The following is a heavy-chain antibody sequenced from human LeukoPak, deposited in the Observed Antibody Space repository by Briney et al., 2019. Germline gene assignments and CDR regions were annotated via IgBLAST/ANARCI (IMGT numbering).Heavy chain of an antibody. CDR1: VGSISSYY. Sequence: SETLSLTCTVSVGSISSYYWSWIRQPPGKGLEWIGYIYYSGSTNYNPSLKSRVTISVDTSKHQFSLKLSSVTAADTAVYYCARGPYYYGSGSRNWFDPWGQGTLVTVSS. CDR2: IYYSGST. D-gene: IGHD3-10*01. V-gene: IGHV4-59*01. CDR3: ARGPYYYGSGSRNWFDP. J-gene: IGHJ5*02.